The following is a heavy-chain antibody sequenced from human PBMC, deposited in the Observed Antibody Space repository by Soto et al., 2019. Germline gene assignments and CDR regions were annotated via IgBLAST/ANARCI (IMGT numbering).Heavy chain of an antibody. V-gene: IGHV1-45*02. D-gene: IGHD3-22*01. CDR2: ITPFNGNT. CDR3: AGGGYDSSGYLLDY. CDR1: GYTFTYRY. J-gene: IGHJ4*02. Sequence: SVKVSCKASGYTFTYRYLHWVRQAPGQALEWMGWITPFNGNTNYAQKFQDRVTITRDRSMSTAYMELSSLRSEDTAMYYCAGGGYDSSGYLLDYWGQGTLVTVSS.